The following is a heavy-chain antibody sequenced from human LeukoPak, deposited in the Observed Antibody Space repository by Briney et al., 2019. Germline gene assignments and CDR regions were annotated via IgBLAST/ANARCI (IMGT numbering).Heavy chain of an antibody. V-gene: IGHV5-51*01. CDR2: IYPGDSDT. CDR1: GYTFSSYW. CDR3: ARQNDFRLDY. D-gene: IGHD3-3*01. Sequence: GGSLRISCKGSGYTFSSYWIGWVRQMPGKGLEWMGIIYPGDSDTRYSPSLQGQVTISVDTSIGTAYLQWSSLKASDTAIYYCARQNDFRLDYWGQGTLVTVSS. J-gene: IGHJ4*02.